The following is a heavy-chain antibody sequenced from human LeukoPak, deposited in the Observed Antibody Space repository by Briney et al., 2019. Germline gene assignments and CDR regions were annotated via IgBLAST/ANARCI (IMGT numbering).Heavy chain of an antibody. V-gene: IGHV3-21*01. CDR2: IGPTGTDR. D-gene: IGHD1-14*01. CDR3: ATETIGRHYDY. J-gene: IGHJ4*02. Sequence: GGSLRLSCAASGFTFSSCGFNWVRQAPGKGLEWVSSIGPTGTDRYYADSVRGRFTISRDNAKNSMHLQMDSLRDEDTAVYYCATETIGRHYDYWGQGTLLTVSS. CDR1: GFTFSSCG.